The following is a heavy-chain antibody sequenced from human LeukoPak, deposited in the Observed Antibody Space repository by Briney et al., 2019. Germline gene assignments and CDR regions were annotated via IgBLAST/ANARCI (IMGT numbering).Heavy chain of an antibody. D-gene: IGHD6-13*01. V-gene: IGHV3-74*01. J-gene: IGHJ4*02. CDR1: GFTFSSNW. CDR2: ISPDGTST. CDR3: ARSKQLDY. Sequence: PGGSLRLSCAASGFTFSSNWIHWVRQVPGKGLVWVSRISPDGTSTTYADSVKGRFTISRDNAKNTLYLQMNTLRAEDTAVYYCARSKQLDYWGQGTLVTVSS.